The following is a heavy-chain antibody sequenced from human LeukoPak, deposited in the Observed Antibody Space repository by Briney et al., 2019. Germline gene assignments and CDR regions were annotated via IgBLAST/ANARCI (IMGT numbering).Heavy chain of an antibody. CDR1: GLIFSDAW. J-gene: IGHJ4*02. D-gene: IGHD3-16*01. CDR3: ARDGFGTGSN. Sequence: GGSLRLSCAASGLIFSDAWMDWVRQAPGKGLEWVANIKQDGSEKNYVDSVKGRFIISRDNAKNSLYLQMNTLRADDTAVYYCARDGFGTGSNWGQGTLVTVSS. CDR2: IKQDGSEK. V-gene: IGHV3-7*03.